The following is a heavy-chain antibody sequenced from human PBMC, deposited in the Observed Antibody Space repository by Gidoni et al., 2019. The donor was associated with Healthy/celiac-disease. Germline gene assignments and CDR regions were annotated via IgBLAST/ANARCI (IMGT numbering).Heavy chain of an antibody. Sequence: QVQLVQSGAEVKKPGASVKVSCKASGYTFTGYYMHWVRQAPGQGLEWMGWINPNSGGTNYAQKFQGRVTMTRDTSISTAYMELSRLRSDDTAVYYCARGTVATIWNYYYGMDVWGQGTTVTVSS. CDR1: GYTFTGYY. J-gene: IGHJ6*02. D-gene: IGHD5-12*01. V-gene: IGHV1-2*02. CDR3: ARGTVATIWNYYYGMDV. CDR2: INPNSGGT.